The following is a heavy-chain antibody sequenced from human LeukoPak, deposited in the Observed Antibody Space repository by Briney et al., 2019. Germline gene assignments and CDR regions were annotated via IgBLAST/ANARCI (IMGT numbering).Heavy chain of an antibody. CDR1: GGSVSGYY. J-gene: IGHJ5*02. CDR3: ARRCNWLDP. Sequence: PSETLSLTCTVSGGSVSGYYWTWVRQPPGKGLEWIGYIYYSETNYNPSLKSRVNISLDPSKNQLSLKLTSVTAADTAVYYCARRCNWLDPWGQGTLVTVSS. CDR2: IYYSET. V-gene: IGHV4-59*08.